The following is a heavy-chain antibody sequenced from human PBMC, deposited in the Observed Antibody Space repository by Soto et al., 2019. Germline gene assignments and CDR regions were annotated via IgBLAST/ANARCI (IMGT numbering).Heavy chain of an antibody. D-gene: IGHD3-3*01. J-gene: IGHJ6*02. CDR3: AKDRYYDFWSGYSYYYYGMDV. CDR2: ISGSGGST. Sequence: GGSLRLSCAASGFTFSSYAMSWVRRAPGKGLEWVSAISGSGGSTYYADSVKGRFTISRDNSKNTLYLQMNSLRAEDTAVYYCAKDRYYDFWSGYSYYYYGMDVWGQGTTVTVSS. CDR1: GFTFSSYA. V-gene: IGHV3-23*01.